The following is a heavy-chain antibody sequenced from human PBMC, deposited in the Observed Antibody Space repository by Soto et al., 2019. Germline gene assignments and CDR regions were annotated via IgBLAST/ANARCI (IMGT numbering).Heavy chain of an antibody. Sequence: EVQLVESGGGLVKPGGSLRLSCAGSGFTFSNGWMNWVRQAPGKGLEWVGRIKSETDGGTIDYAAPVKGRFTISRDDSNNTLYLQMNSLKTEDTATYYCTPLALKYNSDWYPLSDWGQGTRVTVSS. J-gene: IGHJ4*02. CDR1: GFTFSNGW. V-gene: IGHV3-15*07. D-gene: IGHD6-19*01. CDR3: TPLALKYNSDWYPLSD. CDR2: IKSETDGGTI.